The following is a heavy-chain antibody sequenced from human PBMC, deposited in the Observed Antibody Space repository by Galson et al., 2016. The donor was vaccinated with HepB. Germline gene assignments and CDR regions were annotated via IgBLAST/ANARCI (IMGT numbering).Heavy chain of an antibody. V-gene: IGHV3-33*01. CDR3: ARGSSSISIYYYYYYTMDV. J-gene: IGHJ6*02. CDR1: GFTFSHYG. CDR2: IWYDRGKE. Sequence: SLRLSCAASGFTFSHYGMHWVRQAPGKGLEWVAVIWYDRGKEYYTESVKGRFTISRDSSKNTLYLEMNTLRVEETAVYFCARGSSSISIYYYYYYTMDVWGQGTTVTVAS. D-gene: IGHD6-6*01.